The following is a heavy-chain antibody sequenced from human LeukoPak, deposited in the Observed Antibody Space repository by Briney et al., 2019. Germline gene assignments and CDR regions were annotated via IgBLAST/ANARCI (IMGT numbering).Heavy chain of an antibody. CDR2: IYWNDDK. J-gene: IGHJ2*01. CDR1: GFSLTTSGVG. D-gene: IGHD6-13*01. Sequence: SGPTLVNPTQTRTLTCTFSGFSLTTSGVGVGWIRQPPGKALEWLALIYWNDDKRYSPSLKSRLTITKDTSKNQVVLRMTNMDPVDTATYYCAYRYSSWGHWYFDLWGRGTLVTVSS. CDR3: AYRYSSWGHWYFDL. V-gene: IGHV2-5*01.